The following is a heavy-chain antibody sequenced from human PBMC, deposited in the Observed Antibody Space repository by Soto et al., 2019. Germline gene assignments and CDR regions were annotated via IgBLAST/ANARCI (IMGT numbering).Heavy chain of an antibody. V-gene: IGHV5-51*01. CDR2: IYPGDSDT. CDR1: GYSFTTYW. J-gene: IGHJ4*02. Sequence: GEPRKISCRGSGYSFTTYWIGWVRQMPGKGLEWMGIIYPGDSDTRYSPSFQGQVTISADKSISTAYLQWSSLKASDTAMYYCATGGYCSSTSCYNFFDYWGQGTLVTVSS. D-gene: IGHD2-2*02. CDR3: ATGGYCSSTSCYNFFDY.